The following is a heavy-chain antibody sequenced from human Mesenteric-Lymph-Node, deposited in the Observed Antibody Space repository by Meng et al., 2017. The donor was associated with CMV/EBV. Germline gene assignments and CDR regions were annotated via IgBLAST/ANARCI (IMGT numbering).Heavy chain of an antibody. CDR1: GFTVSSHY. V-gene: IGHV3-53*01. Sequence: GESLKISCAASGFTVSSHYMSWVRQAPGKGLEWVSVIYSGGSTYYADSVKGRFTISRDNSKNTLYLQMNSLRAEDTAVYYRARETIAARSSWFDPWGQGTLVTVSS. J-gene: IGHJ5*02. CDR2: IYSGGST. D-gene: IGHD6-6*01. CDR3: ARETIAARSSWFDP.